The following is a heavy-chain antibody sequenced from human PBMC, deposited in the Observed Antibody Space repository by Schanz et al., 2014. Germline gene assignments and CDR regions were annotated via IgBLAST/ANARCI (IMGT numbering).Heavy chain of an antibody. V-gene: IGHV3-23*04. CDR2: ISGSGGST. Sequence: EVQLVESGGGLVQPGGSLRLSCAASGFAFDTYWMSWVRQAPGKGLEWVAGISGSGGSTDYADSVKGRFIIPRDNSKNTLYLQMNSLRAEDTAVYYCAKELYSGSHYGWFDPWGQGTLVTVSS. J-gene: IGHJ5*02. D-gene: IGHD1-26*01. CDR1: GFAFDTYW. CDR3: AKELYSGSHYGWFDP.